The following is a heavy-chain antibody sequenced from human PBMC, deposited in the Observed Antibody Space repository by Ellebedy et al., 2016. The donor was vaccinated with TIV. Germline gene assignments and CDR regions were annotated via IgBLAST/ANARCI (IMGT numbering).Heavy chain of an antibody. D-gene: IGHD3-10*01. CDR1: GASISRYY. CDR3: ARERFGSYYFDS. V-gene: IGHV4-4*07. J-gene: IGHJ4*02. Sequence: MPSETLSLTCSVSGASISRYYWNWIRQPAGKGLEWIGRIYTSGPTDYDPSFRSRVTISVDTPKNKFSLKVNSVTAADTAVYYCARERFGSYYFDSWGQGTQITVYS. CDR2: IYTSGPT.